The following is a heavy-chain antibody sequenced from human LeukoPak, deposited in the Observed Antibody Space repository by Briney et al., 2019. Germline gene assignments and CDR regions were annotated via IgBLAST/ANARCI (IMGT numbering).Heavy chain of an antibody. CDR3: ARDCSGGSCYGAFDI. V-gene: IGHV4-30-4*01. CDR1: GASIRSGDYY. Sequence: SQTLSLTCTVSGASIRSGDYYWSWIRQPPGKGLEWIGYIYDSGSTYYNPSLKSRITISVDTSENRFSLKLSSVTATETAVYYCARDCSGGSCYGAFDIWGQGTMVTVSS. J-gene: IGHJ3*02. D-gene: IGHD2-15*01. CDR2: IYDSGST.